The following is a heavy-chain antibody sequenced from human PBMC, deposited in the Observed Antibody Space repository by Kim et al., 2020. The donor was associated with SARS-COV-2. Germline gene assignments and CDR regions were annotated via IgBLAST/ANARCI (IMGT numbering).Heavy chain of an antibody. D-gene: IGHD2-2*01. CDR2: ISGSGDRT. CDR1: GFTFSSYA. J-gene: IGHJ4*02. Sequence: GGSLRLSCAASGFTFSSYAMIWVRQAPGKGLEWVSSISGSGDRTFYGDSVKGRFTISRDNSKNTVYLQMNSLRADDTAQYYCAKAIGYCSRTSCYVYFDYWGQGTLAT. CDR3: AKAIGYCSRTSCYVYFDY. V-gene: IGHV3-23*01.